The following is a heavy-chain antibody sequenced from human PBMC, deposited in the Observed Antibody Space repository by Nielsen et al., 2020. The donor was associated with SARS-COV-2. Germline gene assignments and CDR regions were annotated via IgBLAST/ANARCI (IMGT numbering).Heavy chain of an antibody. CDR1: GYTFTSYG. J-gene: IGHJ4*02. CDR2: IGPYNGHT. D-gene: IGHD6-13*01. V-gene: IGHV1-18*01. Sequence: ASVKVSCKASGYTFTSYGIYWVRQAPGQGLEWMGWIGPYNGHTRYVQQLQGRVTMTTDTSTSTAYMELRSLRSDDTAVYFCARGDLSAAATNWGQGTLVTVSS. CDR3: ARGDLSAAATN.